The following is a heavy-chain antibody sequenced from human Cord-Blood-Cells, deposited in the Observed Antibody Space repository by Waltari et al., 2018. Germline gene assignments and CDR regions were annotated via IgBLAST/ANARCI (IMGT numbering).Heavy chain of an antibody. J-gene: IGHJ6*03. CDR3: ARSHNYLYYYYYMDV. V-gene: IGHV4-31*03. D-gene: IGHD1-20*01. CDR1: GGSISSGGYY. Sequence: QVQLQESGPGLVKPSQTLSLNCTVSGGSISSGGYYWSWIRQHPGKGLEWIGYIYYSGSTYYNPSLKSRVTISVDTSKNQFSLKLSSVTAADTAVYYCARSHNYLYYYYYMDVWGKGTTVTVSS. CDR2: IYYSGST.